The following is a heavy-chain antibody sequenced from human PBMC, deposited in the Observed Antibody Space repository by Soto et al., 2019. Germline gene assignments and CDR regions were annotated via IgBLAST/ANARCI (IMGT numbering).Heavy chain of an antibody. Sequence: PGGSLRLSCAASGFTFSSYYMHWVRQAPGKGLVWVSRITDDGIGTLYADSVKGRFTISRDNAKDTLYLHMNSLRAEDTAVYYCASMSDPPRWGQGTLVTVSS. CDR3: ASMSDPPR. J-gene: IGHJ4*02. CDR2: ITDDGIGT. V-gene: IGHV3-74*01. CDR1: GFTFSSYY.